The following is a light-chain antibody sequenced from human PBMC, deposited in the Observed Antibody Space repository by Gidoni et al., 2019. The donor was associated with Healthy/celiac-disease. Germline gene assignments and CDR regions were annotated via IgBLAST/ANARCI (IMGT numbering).Light chain of an antibody. CDR2: GAS. CDR3: QQYNNWPPWT. CDR1: QSVSSN. V-gene: IGKV3-15*01. J-gene: IGKJ1*01. Sequence: TLSVSPGERATLSCRASQSVSSNLAWYQQKPGQAPRLLIYGASTRATGIPARFSGSGSGTGFTLTISSLQSEDFAVYYCQQYNNWPPWTFGQXTKVEIK.